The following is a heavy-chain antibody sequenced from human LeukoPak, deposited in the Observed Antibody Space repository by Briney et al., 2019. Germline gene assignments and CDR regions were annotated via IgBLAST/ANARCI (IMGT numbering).Heavy chain of an antibody. V-gene: IGHV1-18*01. Sequence: ASVKVSCKASGYTFTSYGISWVRQAPGQGLEWMGWISAYNGNTNYAQKLQGRVTMTTDTSTSTAYMELRSLRSDDTAVYYCARDTTPYGLGSPDNWFDPWGQGTLVTVPS. CDR3: ARDTTPYGLGSPDNWFDP. J-gene: IGHJ5*02. D-gene: IGHD3-10*01. CDR2: ISAYNGNT. CDR1: GYTFTSYG.